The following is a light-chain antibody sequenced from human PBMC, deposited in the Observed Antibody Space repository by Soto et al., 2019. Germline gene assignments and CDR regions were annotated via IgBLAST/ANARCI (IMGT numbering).Light chain of an antibody. J-gene: IGLJ2*01. Sequence: QSVLTQPPSVSEAPRQRVTISCSGSSSNIGRNTVNWYRQLPGTAPKLLIYSNNQRPSGVPDRFSGSKSGASASLAISGLQSEDEADYYCAAWADSLKGPVFGGGTKLTVL. CDR2: SNN. CDR1: SSNIGRNT. V-gene: IGLV1-44*01. CDR3: AAWADSLKGPV.